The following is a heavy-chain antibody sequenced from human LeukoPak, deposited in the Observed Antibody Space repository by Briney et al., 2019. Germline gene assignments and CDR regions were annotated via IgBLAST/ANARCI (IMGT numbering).Heavy chain of an antibody. V-gene: IGHV4-28*01. D-gene: IGHD1-26*01. CDR2: IYYSGGT. CDR3: ARKPSGSYTFDY. J-gene: IGHJ4*02. Sequence: SDTLSLTCAVSGLSISSTSWWVWIRQPPGKGLEWIGYIYYSGGTHYNPSLKGRLTMSVDMSKNQFSLKLSSVTAVDTAVYYCARKPSGSYTFDYWGQGTLVTVSS. CDR1: GLSISSTSW.